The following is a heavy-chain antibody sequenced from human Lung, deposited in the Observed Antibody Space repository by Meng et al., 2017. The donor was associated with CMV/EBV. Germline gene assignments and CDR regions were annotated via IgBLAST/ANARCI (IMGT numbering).Heavy chain of an antibody. Sequence: GSLRLSCTVSGGSISSYYWSWIRQPPGKGLEWIKYIYYSGSTNYNSSLKSRVTISVDTSKNQFSLKMSSVTAADTAVYYCAREREVIVATGYFDYWGQGTLVTVSS. V-gene: IGHV4-59*01. D-gene: IGHD5-12*01. CDR3: AREREVIVATGYFDY. J-gene: IGHJ4*02. CDR1: GGSISSYY. CDR2: IYYSGST.